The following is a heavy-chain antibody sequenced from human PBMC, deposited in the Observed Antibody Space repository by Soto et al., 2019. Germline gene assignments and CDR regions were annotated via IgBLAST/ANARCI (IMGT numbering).Heavy chain of an antibody. CDR1: GYTFTSYG. Sequence: QVQLVQSGAEVKKPGASVKVSCKASGYTFTSYGISWVRQAPGQGLEWMGWISAYNGNTNYAQKLQGRVTMTTDPATSTAYMELRSLRSDDTAVYYCARSPGAYYDFWSGYYYFDYWGQGTLVTVSS. CDR3: ARSPGAYYDFWSGYYYFDY. J-gene: IGHJ4*02. V-gene: IGHV1-18*01. CDR2: ISAYNGNT. D-gene: IGHD3-3*01.